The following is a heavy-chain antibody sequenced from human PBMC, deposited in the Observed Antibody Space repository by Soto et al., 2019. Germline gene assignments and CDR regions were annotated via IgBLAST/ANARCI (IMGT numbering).Heavy chain of an antibody. CDR2: ISSNGGST. J-gene: IGHJ4*02. CDR1: GFTFSSYA. D-gene: IGHD2-8*01. CDR3: VKGSVYGLRPSNFDD. Sequence: GGSLRLSCSASGFTFSSYAMHWVRQAPGKGLEYVSAISSNGGSTYYADSVKGRFTISRDNSKNTLYLQMSSLRAEDTAVYYCVKGSVYGLRPSNFDDWGQGTLVTVSS. V-gene: IGHV3-64D*08.